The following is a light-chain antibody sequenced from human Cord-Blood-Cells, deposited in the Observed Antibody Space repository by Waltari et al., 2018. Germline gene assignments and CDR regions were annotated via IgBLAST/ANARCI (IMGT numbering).Light chain of an antibody. J-gene: IGLJ3*02. CDR2: DVS. CDR1: SSDVGGYNY. CDR3: CSYAGSYTYWV. Sequence: QSALTQPRSVSGSPGQSVTISCTGTSSDVGGYNYASWYQQHPGKAPKLMIYDVSKRPPGVPDRFSGSKSGNTASLTISGLQAEDEADYYCCSYAGSYTYWVFGGGTKLTVL. V-gene: IGLV2-11*01.